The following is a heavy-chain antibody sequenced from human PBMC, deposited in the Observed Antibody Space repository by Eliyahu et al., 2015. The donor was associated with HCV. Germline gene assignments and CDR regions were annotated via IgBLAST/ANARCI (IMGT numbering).Heavy chain of an antibody. CDR3: ATGGLGYCSI. CDR1: GYTXTELS. Sequence: QVQLVQSGAEVKKXGASVKVSXKVSGYTXTELSXHWVRXXPGKGLEWMGGFDPEDGETIYAQKFQGRVTMTEDTSTDTAYMELSSLRSEDTAVYYCATGGLGYCSIWGQGTLVTVSS. CDR2: FDPEDGET. V-gene: IGHV1-24*01. J-gene: IGHJ4*02. D-gene: IGHD2-2*01.